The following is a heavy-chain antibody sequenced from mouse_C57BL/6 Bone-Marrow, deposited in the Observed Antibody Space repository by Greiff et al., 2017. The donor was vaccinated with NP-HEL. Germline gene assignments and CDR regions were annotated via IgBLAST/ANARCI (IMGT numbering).Heavy chain of an antibody. CDR2: IYPGSGNT. V-gene: IGHV1-76*01. D-gene: IGHD4-1*01. Sequence: VQLVESGAELVRPGASVKLSCKASGYTFTDYYINWVKQRPGQGLEWIARIYPGSGNTYYNEKFKGKATLPAEKASSTAYMQLSSLTSEDSAVYFCARANWGDYWGQGTTLTVSS. CDR3: ARANWGDY. CDR1: GYTFTDYY. J-gene: IGHJ2*01.